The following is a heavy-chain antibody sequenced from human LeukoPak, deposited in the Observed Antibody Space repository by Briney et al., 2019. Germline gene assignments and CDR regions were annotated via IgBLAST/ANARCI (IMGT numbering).Heavy chain of an antibody. J-gene: IGHJ3*02. CDR1: GGTFSSYA. D-gene: IGHD6-13*01. CDR2: IILIFGTA. Sequence: ASVKVSCKASGGTFSSYAISWVRQAPGQGLEWMGGIILIFGTANYAQKFQGRVTITADESTSTAYMELSSLRSEDTAVYYCARVPLAAAGSGAFDIWGQGTMVTVSS. V-gene: IGHV1-69*13. CDR3: ARVPLAAAGSGAFDI.